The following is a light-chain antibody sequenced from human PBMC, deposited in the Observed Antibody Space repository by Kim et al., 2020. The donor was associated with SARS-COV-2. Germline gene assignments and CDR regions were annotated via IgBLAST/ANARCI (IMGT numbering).Light chain of an antibody. CDR1: QGFSRW. CDR2: AAS. J-gene: IGKJ5*01. V-gene: IGKV1D-12*01. CDR3: QQANSFPA. Sequence: SASVGDRVTITCRASQGFSRWLAWYQQKPGKAPKLLIYAASSLQSGVPSRFSGSGSGTDFTLTISSLQPEDFATYYCQQANSFPAFGQGTRLEIK.